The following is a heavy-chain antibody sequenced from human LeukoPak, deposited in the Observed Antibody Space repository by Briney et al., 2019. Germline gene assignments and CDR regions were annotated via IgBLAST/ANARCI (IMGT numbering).Heavy chain of an antibody. D-gene: IGHD2-15*01. V-gene: IGHV4-39*01. Sequence: PSETLSLTCSVSGGSISSSSHYWGWIRQPPGKGLESIGSIYYSGITYYNPSLKSRVTISVDTSKNQFSLKVTSVTAADTAVYYCARHENIVVVVAATGFDYWGQGTLVTVSS. CDR3: ARHENIVVVVAATGFDY. J-gene: IGHJ4*02. CDR1: GGSISSSSHY. CDR2: IYYSGIT.